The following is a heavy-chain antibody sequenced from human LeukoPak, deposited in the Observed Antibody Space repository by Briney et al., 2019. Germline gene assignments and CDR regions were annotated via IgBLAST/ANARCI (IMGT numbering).Heavy chain of an antibody. Sequence: GGSLRLSCAASGFTFSSYWMSWVRQAPGKGLEWVGRIKSKTNGETTDYAAPVKGRFTISRDDSKNTLYLQMNSLKTEDTAVYYCSTDSLVSNYWGQGTLVTVSS. J-gene: IGHJ4*02. D-gene: IGHD2/OR15-2a*01. CDR3: STDSLVSNY. V-gene: IGHV3-15*01. CDR2: IKSKTNGETT. CDR1: GFTFSSYW.